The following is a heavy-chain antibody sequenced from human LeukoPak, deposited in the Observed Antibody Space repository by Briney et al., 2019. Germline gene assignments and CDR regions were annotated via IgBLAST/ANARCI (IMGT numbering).Heavy chain of an antibody. D-gene: IGHD3-9*01. Sequence: ASVKVSCKASGGTLISNTITWVRQAPGQGLEWMGGLKPIFGAADYAQRFQGRVTMTTDESSSTAYMELSSLTSGDTGVYYCATLPLDSDLGNWLDPWGQGTLVTVSS. V-gene: IGHV1-69*05. CDR2: LKPIFGAA. CDR3: ATLPLDSDLGNWLDP. CDR1: GGTLISNT. J-gene: IGHJ5*02.